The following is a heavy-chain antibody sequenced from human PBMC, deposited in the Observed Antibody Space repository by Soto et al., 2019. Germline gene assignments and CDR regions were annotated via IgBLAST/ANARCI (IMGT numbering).Heavy chain of an antibody. Sequence: QVQLVESGGGVIQPGTSLSLSCGSSGFTFRSFGMYWVPQAPGKGLEWVAVVSYDGNHKYYADSVKGRFTVSRDNAKNMLYLQMNSLRGEDTAVYYCAKDVGQQLVLNYGMDVWGQGTTVTVSS. CDR2: VSYDGNHK. D-gene: IGHD6-13*01. J-gene: IGHJ6*02. CDR1: GFTFRSFG. CDR3: AKDVGQQLVLNYGMDV. V-gene: IGHV3-30*18.